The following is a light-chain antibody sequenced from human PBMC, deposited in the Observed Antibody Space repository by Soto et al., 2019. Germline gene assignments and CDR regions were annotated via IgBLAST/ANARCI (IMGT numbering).Light chain of an antibody. CDR1: QSVLYSSNNKNY. Sequence: DIVMTQSPDSPAVSLGERATINCKSSQSVLYSSNNKNYLAWYQQKPGQPPKLLIYWASTRESGVPDRFSGSGSGTDFTLTISSLQAEDVAVYYCQQYYSTSLYTFGQGTKLEIK. V-gene: IGKV4-1*01. CDR2: WAS. J-gene: IGKJ2*01. CDR3: QQYYSTSLYT.